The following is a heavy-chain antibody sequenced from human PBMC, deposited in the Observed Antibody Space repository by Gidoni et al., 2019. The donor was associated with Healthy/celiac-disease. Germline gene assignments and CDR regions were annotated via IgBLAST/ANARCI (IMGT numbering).Heavy chain of an antibody. CDR2: LNHSGST. CDR3: ARGAKRWLQLSWFDP. D-gene: IGHD5-12*01. CDR1: GGYFSGYY. J-gene: IGHJ5*02. Sequence: QVQLQQWGAGLLKPSETLSLTCAVYGGYFSGYYWSLIRQPPGKGLEWIGELNHSGSTNYNPSLKRRVTISVYTSKNQFSLKLSSVTAADTAVYYCARGAKRWLQLSWFDPWGQGTLVTVSS. V-gene: IGHV4-34*01.